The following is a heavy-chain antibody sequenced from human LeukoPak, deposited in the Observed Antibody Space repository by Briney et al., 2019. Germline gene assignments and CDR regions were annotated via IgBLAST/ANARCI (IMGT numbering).Heavy chain of an antibody. CDR3: ARGLRLPTRARYYYYYMDV. CDR1: GYTFTSHD. V-gene: IGHV1-8*01. J-gene: IGHJ6*03. CDR2: MNPNSGNT. Sequence: GASVKVSCKASGYTFTSHDINWVRQATGQGLEWMGWMNPNSGNTGYAQKFQGRVTITRNTSISTAYMELSSLRSEDTAVYYCARGLRLPTRARYYYYYMDVWGKGTTVTVSS.